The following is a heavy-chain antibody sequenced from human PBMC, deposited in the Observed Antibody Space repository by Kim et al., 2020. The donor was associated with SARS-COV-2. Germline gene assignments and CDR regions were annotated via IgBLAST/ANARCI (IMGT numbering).Heavy chain of an antibody. J-gene: IGHJ3*02. V-gene: IGHV4-59*13. D-gene: IGHD3-9*01. CDR3: ARERTDILTGYCAFDI. CDR2: IYYSGST. Sequence: SETLSLTCTVSGGSISSYYWSWIRQPPGKGLEWIGYIYYSGSTNYNPSLKSRVTISVDTSKNQFSLKLSSVTAADTAVYYCARERTDILTGYCAFDIWGQGTMVTVSS. CDR1: GGSISSYY.